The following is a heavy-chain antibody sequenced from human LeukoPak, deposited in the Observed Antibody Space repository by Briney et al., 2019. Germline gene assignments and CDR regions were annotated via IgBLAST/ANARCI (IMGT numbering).Heavy chain of an antibody. D-gene: IGHD5-18*01. CDR1: GFTFRSAA. CDR3: AKDIQAAN. V-gene: IGHV3-23*01. Sequence: PGGSLRLSCAASGFTFRSAAMTRVRQGPEKGLQWVSLISSAGYNSYYADSVKGRFTVSRDNSKNIVYLQMNSLRAEDTALYYCAKDIQAANWGQGTLVTVSS. CDR2: ISSAGYNS. J-gene: IGHJ1*01.